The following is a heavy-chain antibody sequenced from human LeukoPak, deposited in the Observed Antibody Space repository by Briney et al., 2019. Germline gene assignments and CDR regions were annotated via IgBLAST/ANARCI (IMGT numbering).Heavy chain of an antibody. CDR3: ARYCSSTSCPHHYYYYGMDV. J-gene: IGHJ6*02. Sequence: GGSLRLSCAASGFTFSTYAVNWVRQAPGKGLEWVSSISSSSSYIYYADSVKGRFTISRDNAKNSLYLQMNSLRAEDTAVYYCARYCSSTSCPHHYYYYGMDVWGQGTTVTVSS. D-gene: IGHD2-2*01. V-gene: IGHV3-21*01. CDR1: GFTFSTYA. CDR2: ISSSSSYI.